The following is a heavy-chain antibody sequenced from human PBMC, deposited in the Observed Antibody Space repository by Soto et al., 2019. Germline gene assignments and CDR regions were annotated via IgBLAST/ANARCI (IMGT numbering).Heavy chain of an antibody. D-gene: IGHD1-26*01. Sequence: GGSLRLSCAASGFTFSNAWMSWVRQAPGKGLEWVGSIKSKTDGGTTDYAAPVKGRFTISRDDSKNTLYLQMNSLKTEDTAVYYWTTGPGLVGALDYWGQGTLVTVSS. V-gene: IGHV3-15*01. J-gene: IGHJ4*02. CDR3: TTGPGLVGALDY. CDR1: GFTFSNAW. CDR2: IKSKTDGGTT.